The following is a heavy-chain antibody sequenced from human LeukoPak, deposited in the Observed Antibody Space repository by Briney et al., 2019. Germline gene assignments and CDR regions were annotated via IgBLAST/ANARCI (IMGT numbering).Heavy chain of an antibody. CDR2: ISGYNGNT. CDR1: GFTFTSYG. D-gene: IGHD6-13*01. J-gene: IGHJ4*02. V-gene: IGHV1-18*01. Sequence: EASVKVSCKTSGFTFTSYGISWVRQAPGQGLEGVGWISGYNGNTNYAQKFRGRLTMTIDTSTTAAYMERRSLRSDDTAVYYCAKDRSSSAREDWGQGTLVTVSS. CDR3: AKDRSSSARED.